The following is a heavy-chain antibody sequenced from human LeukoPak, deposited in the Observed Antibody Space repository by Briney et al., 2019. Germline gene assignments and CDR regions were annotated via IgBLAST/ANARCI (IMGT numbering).Heavy chain of an antibody. CDR2: IYYSGST. D-gene: IGHD3-10*01. CDR3: AGGWFGDAFDI. Sequence: PSETLSLTCTVSGGSISSYYWSWIRQPPGKGLEWIGYIYYSGSTNYNPSLKSRVTMSVDTSKNQFLLKLSSVSAADTAVYYCAGGWFGDAFDIWGQGTMVTVSS. J-gene: IGHJ3*02. V-gene: IGHV4-59*12. CDR1: GGSISSYY.